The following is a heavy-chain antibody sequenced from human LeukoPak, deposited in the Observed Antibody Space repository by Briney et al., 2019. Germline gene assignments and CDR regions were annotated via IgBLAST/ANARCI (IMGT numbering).Heavy chain of an antibody. J-gene: IGHJ4*02. CDR2: IRYDDSGR. D-gene: IGHD3-22*01. Sequence: PGGSLRLSCAASGFIFSNFGMYWVRQGPGKGLEWVSFIRYDDSGRDYADSVKGRFTISRDNSKNTIFLEMRNLRAEDTAVYYCAKNDISGTYVDYWGQGTPVTISS. CDR3: AKNDISGTYVDY. V-gene: IGHV3-30*02. CDR1: GFIFSNFG.